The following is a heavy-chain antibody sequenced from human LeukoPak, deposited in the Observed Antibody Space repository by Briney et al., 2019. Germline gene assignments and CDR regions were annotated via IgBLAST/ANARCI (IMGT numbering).Heavy chain of an antibody. V-gene: IGHV4-39*01. D-gene: IGHD2-2*01. CDR2: IYYSGST. CDR1: GGSISSSSYY. Sequence: PSETLSLTCTVSGGSISSSSYYWGWIRQPPGKGLEWIGRIYYSGSTYYNPSLKSRVTISVDTSKNQFSLKLSSVTAADTAVYYCARRHCSSTSCYHDYWGQGTLVTVSS. CDR3: ARRHCSSTSCYHDY. J-gene: IGHJ4*02.